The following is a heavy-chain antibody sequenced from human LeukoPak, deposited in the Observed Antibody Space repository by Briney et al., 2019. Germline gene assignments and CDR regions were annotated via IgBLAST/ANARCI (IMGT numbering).Heavy chain of an antibody. CDR3: APQKRLNGDYVQ. V-gene: IGHV3-9*01. D-gene: IGHD4-17*01. CDR1: GFTFDDYA. CDR2: ISWNSGSI. J-gene: IGHJ4*02. Sequence: GRSLRLSCAASGFTFDDYAMHWVRQAPGKGLEWVSGISWNSGSIGYADSVKGRFTISRDNAKNSLYLQMNSLRAEDTALYYCAPQKRLNGDYVQWGQGTLVTVSS.